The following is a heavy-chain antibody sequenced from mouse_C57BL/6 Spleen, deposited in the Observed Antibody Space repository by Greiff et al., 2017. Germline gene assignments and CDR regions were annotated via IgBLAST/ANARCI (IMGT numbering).Heavy chain of an antibody. CDR1: GFSLTSYG. D-gene: IGHD2-4*01. Sequence: VQLKESGPGLVQPSQSLSITCTVSGFSLTSYGVHWVRQSPGKGLEWLGVIWSGGSTDYNAAFISRLSISKDNSKSQVFFKMNSLQADDTALYYCASPYYDYDEAWFAYWGQGTLVTVSA. J-gene: IGHJ3*01. CDR3: ASPYYDYDEAWFAY. V-gene: IGHV2-2*01. CDR2: IWSGGST.